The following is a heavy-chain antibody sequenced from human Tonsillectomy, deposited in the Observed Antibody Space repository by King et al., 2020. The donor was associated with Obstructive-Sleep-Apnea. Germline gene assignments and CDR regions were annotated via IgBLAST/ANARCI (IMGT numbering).Heavy chain of an antibody. CDR2: ITSTTSTI. Sequence: VQLVESGGGLVQPGGSLRLSCAASGFTFSDFNMNWVRQAPGKGLEWISYITSTTSTIYYADSVRGRFTISRDNAKNSLYLQMDSLRAEDTALYYCARHTHYGRGVYSPYNWFDAWGQGTLVTVSS. D-gene: IGHD3-22*01. J-gene: IGHJ5*02. V-gene: IGHV3-48*01. CDR3: ARHTHYGRGVYSPYNWFDA. CDR1: GFTFSDFN.